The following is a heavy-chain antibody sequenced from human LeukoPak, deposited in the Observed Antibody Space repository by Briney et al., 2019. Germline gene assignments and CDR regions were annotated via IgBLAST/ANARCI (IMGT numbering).Heavy chain of an antibody. CDR2: THPSGST. J-gene: IGHJ4*02. D-gene: IGHD6-25*01. CDR1: GGSFSHYY. V-gene: IGHV4-34*01. CDR3: SRGSDESKTGDY. Sequence: PSETLSLTCAIYGGSFSHYYWSWIRQPPGKGLEWVGETHPSGSTSFNPSLESRVSISKDTSKNQFSLKLTSVTAADTAVYYCSRGSDESKTGDYWGQGTLVTVSS.